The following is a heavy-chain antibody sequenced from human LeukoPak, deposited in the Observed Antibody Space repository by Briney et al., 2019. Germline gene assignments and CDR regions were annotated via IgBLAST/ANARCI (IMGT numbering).Heavy chain of an antibody. CDR2: ISDGGDTT. J-gene: IGHJ4*02. CDR1: GFTFSNNG. CDR3: AKTQGFFDH. Sequence: GGSLRLSCAASGFTFSNNGMAWVRQAPGKGMEWVTGISDGGDTTYDAGSVKGRFTVSRDNSKNILYLQMNSLRAEDTAIYYCAKTQGFFDHWGQGSLVTVSS. V-gene: IGHV3-23*01.